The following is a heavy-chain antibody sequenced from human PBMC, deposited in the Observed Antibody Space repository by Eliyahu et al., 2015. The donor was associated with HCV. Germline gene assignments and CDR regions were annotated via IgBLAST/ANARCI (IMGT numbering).Heavy chain of an antibody. CDR3: VRPGWERPQAALDI. V-gene: IGHV4-39*01. J-gene: IGHJ3*02. CDR1: XGSIXRGSXX. Sequence: QLQLQESGPGLVKPSETLSLICTVXXGSIXRGSXXXGWIRQPPGKGLEWIGSIHYRGSTYYNPSLKSRVTISVDTSKNQFSLKLSSVTAADTAVYFCVRPGWERPQAALDIWGQGTMVTVSS. D-gene: IGHD1-26*01. CDR2: IHYRGST.